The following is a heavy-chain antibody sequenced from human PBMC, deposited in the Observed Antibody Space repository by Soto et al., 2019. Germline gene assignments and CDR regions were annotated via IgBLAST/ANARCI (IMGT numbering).Heavy chain of an antibody. CDR1: GGSISSYY. V-gene: IGHV4-59*01. Sequence: PSETLSLTCTVSGGSISSYYWSWIRQPPGKGLEWIGYIYYSGSTNYNPSLKSRVTISVDTSKNQFPLKLSSVTAADTAVYYCARPHGGSSGWDNWFDPWGQGTLVTVSS. J-gene: IGHJ5*02. D-gene: IGHD6-25*01. CDR3: ARPHGGSSGWDNWFDP. CDR2: IYYSGST.